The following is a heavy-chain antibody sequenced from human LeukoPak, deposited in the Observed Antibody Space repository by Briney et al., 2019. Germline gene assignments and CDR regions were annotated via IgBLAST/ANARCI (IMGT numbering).Heavy chain of an antibody. Sequence: SETLSLTCAVYGGSFSGYYWSWIRQPPGKGLEWIGEINHSGSTNYNPSLKSRVTISVDTSKNQFSLKLSSVTAADTAVYYCARGSPYYDILTGYYLNSFDYWGQGTLVTVSS. V-gene: IGHV4-34*01. D-gene: IGHD3-9*01. CDR1: GGSFSGYY. J-gene: IGHJ4*02. CDR3: ARGSPYYDILTGYYLNSFDY. CDR2: INHSGST.